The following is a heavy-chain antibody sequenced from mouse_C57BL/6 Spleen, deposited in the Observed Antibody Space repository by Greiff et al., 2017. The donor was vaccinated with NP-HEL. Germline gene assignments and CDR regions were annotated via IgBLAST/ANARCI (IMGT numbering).Heavy chain of an antibody. V-gene: IGHV1-64*01. CDR2: IHPNSGST. J-gene: IGHJ2*01. CDR3: ASGITTVVYFDY. CDR1: GYTFTSYW. Sequence: QVQLKQPGAELVKPGASVKLSCKASGYTFTSYWMHWVKQRPGQGLEWIGMIHPNSGSTNYNEKFKSKATLTVDKSSSTAYMQLSSLTSEDSAVYYCASGITTVVYFDYWGQGTTLTVSS. D-gene: IGHD1-1*01.